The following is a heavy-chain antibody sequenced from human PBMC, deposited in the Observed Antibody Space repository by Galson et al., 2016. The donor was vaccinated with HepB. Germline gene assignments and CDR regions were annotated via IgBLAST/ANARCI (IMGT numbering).Heavy chain of an antibody. J-gene: IGHJ5*02. CDR2: IIPIFGTT. V-gene: IGHV1-69*13. D-gene: IGHD2-2*01. CDR3: ARDRAVGIVVIPAAEP. Sequence: SVKVSCKASGGTLSRYAISWVRQAPGQGLEWMGGIIPIFGTTNYAQKFQDRVTITADESTNTAYMELSSLRSEDTAVYYWARDRAVGIVVIPAAEPWGQGTLVTVSS. CDR1: GGTLSRYA.